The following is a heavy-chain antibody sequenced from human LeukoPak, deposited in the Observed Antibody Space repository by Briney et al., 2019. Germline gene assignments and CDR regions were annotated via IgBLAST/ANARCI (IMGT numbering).Heavy chain of an antibody. D-gene: IGHD6-19*01. CDR3: ARHSSATYYGMDV. Sequence: SETLSLTCTVSGGSISSYYWSWIRQPPRKGLEWIGYIYYSGSTNYNPSLKSRVTISVDTSKNQFSLRLSSVTAADTAVYYCARHSSATYYGMDVWGQGTTVTVSS. J-gene: IGHJ6*02. CDR2: IYYSGST. CDR1: GGSISSYY. V-gene: IGHV4-59*08.